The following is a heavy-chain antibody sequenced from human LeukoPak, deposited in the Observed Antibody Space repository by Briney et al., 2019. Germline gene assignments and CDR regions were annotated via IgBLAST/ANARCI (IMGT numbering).Heavy chain of an antibody. D-gene: IGHD3-22*01. Sequence: SGGSLRLSCAASGFTFDDYAMHWVRQAPGKGLEWVSGISWNSGSIGYADSVKGRFTISRDNAKNSLYLQMNSLRAEDMALYYCARAGYYYDSSGYLGYWGQGTLVTVSS. J-gene: IGHJ4*02. CDR1: GFTFDDYA. CDR2: ISWNSGSI. V-gene: IGHV3-9*03. CDR3: ARAGYYYDSSGYLGY.